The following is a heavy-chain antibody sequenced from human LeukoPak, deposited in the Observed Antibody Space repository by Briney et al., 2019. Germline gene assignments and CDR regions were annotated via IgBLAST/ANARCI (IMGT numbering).Heavy chain of an antibody. CDR2: IIPIFGTA. J-gene: IGHJ4*02. V-gene: IGHV1-69*13. Sequence: SVKVSCKASGGTFSSYAISWVRQAPGQGLEWMGGIIPIFGTANYAQKFQGRVTITADESTSTAYMELSSLRSEDTAVYYCARDYYDSSGYRQIDYWGQGILVTVSS. CDR3: ARDYYDSSGYRQIDY. CDR1: GGTFSSYA. D-gene: IGHD3-22*01.